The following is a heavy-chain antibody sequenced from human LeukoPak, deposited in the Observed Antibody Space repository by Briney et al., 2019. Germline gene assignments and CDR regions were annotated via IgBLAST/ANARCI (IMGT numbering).Heavy chain of an antibody. Sequence: GGSLRLSCAASGFTFSSYWMHWVRQAPGKGLVWVSRINSDGSSTRYADSVKGRFTISRDNAKKSMYLQMNSLRAEDTAVYYCARPSNEGQWLVGQGVDYWGQGTLVTVSS. CDR1: GFTFSSYW. CDR2: INSDGSST. D-gene: IGHD6-19*01. CDR3: ARPSNEGQWLVGQGVDY. V-gene: IGHV3-74*01. J-gene: IGHJ4*02.